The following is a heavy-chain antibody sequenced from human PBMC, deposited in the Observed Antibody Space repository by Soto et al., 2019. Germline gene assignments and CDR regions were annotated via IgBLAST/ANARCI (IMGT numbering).Heavy chain of an antibody. D-gene: IGHD1-26*01. J-gene: IGHJ6*02. Sequence: GGSLRLSCAASRFTFSSYAMHWVRQAPGKGLEWVAVISYDGSNKYYADSVKGRFTISRDNSKNTLYLQMNSLRAEDTAVYYCARPAVGATHYYYYGMDVWGQGTTVTVSS. CDR2: ISYDGSNK. V-gene: IGHV3-30*04. CDR1: RFTFSSYA. CDR3: ARPAVGATHYYYYGMDV.